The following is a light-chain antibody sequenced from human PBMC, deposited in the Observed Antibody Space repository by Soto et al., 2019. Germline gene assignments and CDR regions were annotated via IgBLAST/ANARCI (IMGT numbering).Light chain of an antibody. J-gene: IGLJ1*01. CDR3: SSYTSSSTPLI. Sequence: QSALTQPASVSGSPGQSITISCTGTSSDVGGYNYVSWYQQHPGKAPKLMIYEVSNRPSGVSNRFSGSKSGNTAPLTISGLQAEDEADYYCSSYTSSSTPLIFGTGTKVTVL. CDR2: EVS. CDR1: SSDVGGYNY. V-gene: IGLV2-14*01.